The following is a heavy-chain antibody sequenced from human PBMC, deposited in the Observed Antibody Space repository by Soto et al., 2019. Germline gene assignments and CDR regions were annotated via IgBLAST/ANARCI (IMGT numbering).Heavy chain of an antibody. CDR3: ARDKGRSPLDY. V-gene: IGHV3-48*01. CDR1: GFTFSSYS. CDR2: ISSSSSTI. Sequence: GGSLRLSCAASGFTFSSYSMNWVRQAPGKGLEWVSYISSSSSTIYYADSVKGRFTIYRDNAKNSLYLQMNSLRAEDTAVYYCARDKGRSPLDYWGQGTLVTVSS. D-gene: IGHD2-15*01. J-gene: IGHJ4*02.